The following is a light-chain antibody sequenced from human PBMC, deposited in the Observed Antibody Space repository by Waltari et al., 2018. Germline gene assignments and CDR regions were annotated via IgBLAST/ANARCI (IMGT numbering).Light chain of an antibody. Sequence: DIVMTQTPLSLSVTPGQPASIPCKSSQSLLHSDGKAYFYWYLQKPGQSPQLLIYEVSHRVSGVPDRFSGSGSGTDFTLKISRVEAEDVGVYYCMQSIQLPPTFGPGTKVDIK. CDR1: QSLLHSDGKAY. V-gene: IGKV2D-29*02. CDR2: EVS. CDR3: MQSIQLPPT. J-gene: IGKJ3*01.